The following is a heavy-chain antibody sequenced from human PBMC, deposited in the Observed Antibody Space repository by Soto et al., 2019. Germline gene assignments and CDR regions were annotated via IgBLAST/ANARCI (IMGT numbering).Heavy chain of an antibody. Sequence: PGESLKISCKGSGYTFSDYRISWVRQMPGKGLEWLGTIDSSDSYTTYSPSFQGHVTISADKSINTAFLRWTSLKSSDTAMYYCANLDFTSGSFDVFDLWGQGTMVTVSS. J-gene: IGHJ3*01. CDR2: IDSSDSYT. V-gene: IGHV5-10-1*01. CDR1: GYTFSDYR. CDR3: ANLDFTSGSFDVFDL. D-gene: IGHD3-3*01.